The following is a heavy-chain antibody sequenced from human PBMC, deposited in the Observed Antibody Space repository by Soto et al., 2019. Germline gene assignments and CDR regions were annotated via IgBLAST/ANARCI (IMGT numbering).Heavy chain of an antibody. CDR3: AREFGRREYGSGSYDSRVDS. Sequence: SETLSLTCAVYGGSFSGYYWSWIRQPPGKGLEWIGEINHSGSTNYNPSLKSRVTISVDTSKNQFSLKLSSVTAADTAVYYCAREFGRREYGSGSYDSRVDSWGQGTLVTVSS. CDR1: GGSFSGYY. J-gene: IGHJ5*01. CDR2: INHSGST. V-gene: IGHV4-34*01. D-gene: IGHD3-10*01.